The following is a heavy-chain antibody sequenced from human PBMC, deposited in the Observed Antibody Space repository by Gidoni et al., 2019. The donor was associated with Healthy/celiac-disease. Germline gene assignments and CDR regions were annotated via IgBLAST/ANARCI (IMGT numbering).Heavy chain of an antibody. CDR1: GGSISRGGYY. J-gene: IGHJ5*02. D-gene: IGHD2-8*01. V-gene: IGHV4-31*03. CDR3: ARGPFCRVCYPPGWFDP. CDR2: IYYSGTT. Sequence: QVQLQASGPGLVKPSQTLSLTCTVSGGSISRGGYYWSWIRQHPGKGLEWIGYIYYSGTTYYNPSLKIRVTISVDTSKNQFSLKLSSVTAADTAVYYCARGPFCRVCYPPGWFDPWGQGTLVTVSS.